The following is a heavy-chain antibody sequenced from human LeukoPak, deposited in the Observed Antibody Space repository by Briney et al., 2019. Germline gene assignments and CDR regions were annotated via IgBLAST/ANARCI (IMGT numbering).Heavy chain of an antibody. J-gene: IGHJ4*02. CDR2: IYYSGSS. Sequence: PSETLSLTCTVSGGSISSGDYYWSWIRQPPGKGLEWIGYIYYSGSSYFSPSLKSRVTISVDTSKNQFSLKLSSVTAADTALYYCARLKVDANNYFDYWGQGTLSPSPQ. CDR1: GGSISSGDYY. CDR3: ARLKVDANNYFDY. V-gene: IGHV4-30-4*01. D-gene: IGHD1-26*01.